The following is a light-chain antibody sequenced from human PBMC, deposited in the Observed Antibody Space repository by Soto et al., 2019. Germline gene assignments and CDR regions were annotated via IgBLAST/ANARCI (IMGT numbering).Light chain of an antibody. CDR1: QCVSSNY. J-gene: IGKJ1*01. Sequence: EIVLTQSPGTLSLSPGERATLSCRASQCVSSNYLAWYQQKPGQAPRLLIYGASSRATGIPDRFSGSGSGTDFTLTVSRLEPEDFAVYYCQQYGNSPWTFGQGTKVEIK. CDR2: GAS. V-gene: IGKV3-20*01. CDR3: QQYGNSPWT.